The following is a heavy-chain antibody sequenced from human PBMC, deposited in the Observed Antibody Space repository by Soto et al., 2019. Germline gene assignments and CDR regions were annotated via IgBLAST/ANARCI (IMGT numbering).Heavy chain of an antibody. J-gene: IGHJ3*02. CDR3: TRTADFTSAFDI. CDR1: GFTFSNYD. V-gene: IGHV3-13*01. CDR2: INVAGNT. Sequence: GSLRLSCAASGFTFSNYDMHWVRQATGKGLQWVANINVAGNTYYPVSVKGRFTISRENAKNSLYLQINSLRAEDTAVYYCTRTADFTSAFDIWGQGTMVTVSS. D-gene: IGHD2-21*02.